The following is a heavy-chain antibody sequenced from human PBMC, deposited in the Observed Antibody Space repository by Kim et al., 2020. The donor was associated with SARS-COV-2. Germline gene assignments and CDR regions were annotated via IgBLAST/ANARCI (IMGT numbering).Heavy chain of an antibody. J-gene: IGHJ4*02. CDR3: ARERVAAAGRVFDY. CDR2: TYYRSKWSN. V-gene: IGHV6-1*01. CDR1: GDSVSIISAV. D-gene: IGHD6-13*01. Sequence: SQTLSLTCAISGDSVSIISAVWNWIRQSPSRGLGWLGWTYYRSKWSNDYAVSVQSRITINPDTSKNHFSLQLNSVTPEDTAVYYCARERVAAAGRVFDYWGQGTLVTVSS.